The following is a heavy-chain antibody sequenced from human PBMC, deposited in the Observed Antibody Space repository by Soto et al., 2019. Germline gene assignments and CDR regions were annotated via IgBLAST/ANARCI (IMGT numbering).Heavy chain of an antibody. V-gene: IGHV4-59*01. J-gene: IGHJ4*02. CDR3: AKTESFNGYYNAFDC. CDR1: GGSISSYY. CDR2: IYYSGST. Sequence: NPSETLSLTCTVSGGSISSYYWSWIRQPPGKGLEWIGYIYYSGSTNYNPSLKSRVTISVDTSKNQFSLKLSSVTAADTAVYYCAKTESFNGYYNAFDCWGQGTRVTVSS. D-gene: IGHD3-9*01.